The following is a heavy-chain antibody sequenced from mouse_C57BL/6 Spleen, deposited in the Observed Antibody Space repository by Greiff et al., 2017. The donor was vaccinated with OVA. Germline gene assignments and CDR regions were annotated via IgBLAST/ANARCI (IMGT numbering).Heavy chain of an antibody. CDR1: GFTFSDYG. CDR3: ARAQAYYFDY. V-gene: IGHV5-17*01. J-gene: IGHJ2*01. CDR2: ISSGSSTI. Sequence: EVKVVESGGGLVKPGGSLKLSCAASGFTFSDYGMHWVRQAPETGLEWVAYISSGSSTIYYADTVKGRFTISRDNAKNTLFLQMTSLRSDDTAMYYCARAQAYYFDYWGQGTTLTVSS. D-gene: IGHD3-2*02.